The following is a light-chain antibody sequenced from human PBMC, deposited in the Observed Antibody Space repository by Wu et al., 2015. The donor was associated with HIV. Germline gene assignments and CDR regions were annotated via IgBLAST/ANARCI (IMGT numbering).Light chain of an antibody. CDR3: QQRANWPLT. J-gene: IGKJ4*01. CDR1: QRVSNAY. V-gene: IGKV3D-20*02. CDR2: GIS. Sequence: EIVLTQSPGTLSLSPGDRATLSCRASQRVSNAYLAWYQQKPGQAPRLLIYGISTRATGVPARFSDSRSGTEFTLTISSIQSEDFAVYYCQQRANWPLTFGGGTRLEIK.